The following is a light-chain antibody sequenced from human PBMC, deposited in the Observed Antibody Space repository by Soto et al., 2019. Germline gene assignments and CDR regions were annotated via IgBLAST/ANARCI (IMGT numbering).Light chain of an antibody. CDR2: DAS. J-gene: IGKJ1*01. V-gene: IGKV1-5*01. CDR3: QQYNSYPWT. Sequence: DIQMTQCPSTLSASVGDRVTITCRASQSISSWLAWYQQKPGKAPKLLIYDASTLESGAPSRFSGSGSGTELTLTINSLQPDDFASYYCQQYNSYPWTLGQGTKVDIK. CDR1: QSISSW.